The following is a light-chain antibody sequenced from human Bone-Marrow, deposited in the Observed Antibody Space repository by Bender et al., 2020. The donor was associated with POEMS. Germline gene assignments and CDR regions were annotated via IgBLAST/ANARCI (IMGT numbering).Light chain of an antibody. CDR3: CSYAATSIFL. J-gene: IGLJ1*01. Sequence: QSALTQPASVSGSPGQSITISCTGPDGGGGEYDYVSWYQQHPGKAPKLIIYDVYKRPSGVPDRFSGSKSDYTASLTISGLLGDDEADYYCCSYAATSIFLFGTVTKVTVL. CDR2: DVY. CDR1: DGGGGEYDY. V-gene: IGLV2-11*01.